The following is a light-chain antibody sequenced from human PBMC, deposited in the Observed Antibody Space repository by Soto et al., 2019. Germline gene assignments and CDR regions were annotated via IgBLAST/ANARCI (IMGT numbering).Light chain of an antibody. Sequence: QSVLTQPPSASGTPGQRVTISCSGSSSNIGSYTVNWYQQLPGTAPKLLIYSNNQRPSGVPDRFSGSKSGTSASLAISGLQSEDEADYYCAAWDDSSVVFGGGTKLTVL. J-gene: IGLJ2*01. CDR2: SNN. CDR1: SSNIGSYT. CDR3: AAWDDSSVV. V-gene: IGLV1-44*01.